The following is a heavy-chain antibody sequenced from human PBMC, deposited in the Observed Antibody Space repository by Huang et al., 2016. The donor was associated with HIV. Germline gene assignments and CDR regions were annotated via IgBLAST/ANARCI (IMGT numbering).Heavy chain of an antibody. CDR1: GFTFSSYA. V-gene: IGHV3-23*01. D-gene: IGHD6-13*01. CDR2: ISGGGGRT. CDR3: AKDPYSSSWFDHFDY. J-gene: IGHJ4*02. Sequence: EVQLLESGGGLVQPGGSLRLSCAAAGFTFSSYAMSWVRQVQGKGREGVSVISGGGGRTYYADSVQGRFTISRDNSKNTLYLQMNSLRAEDAAVYYCAKDPYSSSWFDHFDYWGQGTLVTVSS.